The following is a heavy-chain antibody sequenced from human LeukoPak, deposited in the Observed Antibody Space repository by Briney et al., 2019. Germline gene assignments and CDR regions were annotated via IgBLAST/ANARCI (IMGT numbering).Heavy chain of an antibody. D-gene: IGHD5-18*01. Sequence: PGGSLRLSCAASGFTFSSYAMSWVRQAPGKGLEWVGRIKSKTDGGTTDYAAPVKGRFTISRDDSKNTLYLQMNSLKTEDTAVYYCTTDQDTANFDYWGQGTLVTVSS. CDR3: TTDQDTANFDY. CDR2: IKSKTDGGTT. CDR1: GFTFSSYA. J-gene: IGHJ4*02. V-gene: IGHV3-15*01.